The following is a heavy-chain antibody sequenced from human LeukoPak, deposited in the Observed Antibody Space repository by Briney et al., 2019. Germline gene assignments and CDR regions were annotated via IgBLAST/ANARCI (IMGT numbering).Heavy chain of an antibody. CDR2: IYPGDSDT. Sequence: GESLKISCKGSGYTFTNYWVGWVRQMPGKGLEWMGIIYPGDSDTRYSPSFQGQVTISADKSISTAYLQWSSLKASDTAMYYCARHTRAQPFDYWGQGTLVTVSS. D-gene: IGHD2-2*01. CDR1: GYTFTNYW. V-gene: IGHV5-51*01. CDR3: ARHTRAQPFDY. J-gene: IGHJ4*02.